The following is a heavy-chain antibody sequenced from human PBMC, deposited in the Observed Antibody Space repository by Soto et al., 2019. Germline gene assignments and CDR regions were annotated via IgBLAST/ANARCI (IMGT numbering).Heavy chain of an antibody. V-gene: IGHV3-23*01. Sequence: GGSLRLSCAASGFTFSSYAMSWVRQAPGKGLEWVSAISGSGGSTYYADSVKGRLTISRDNSKNTLYLQMNSLRAEDTAVYYCAKGSPVIAAAGTDWFDPWGQGTLVTVSS. CDR3: AKGSPVIAAAGTDWFDP. J-gene: IGHJ5*02. D-gene: IGHD6-13*01. CDR2: ISGSGGST. CDR1: GFTFSSYA.